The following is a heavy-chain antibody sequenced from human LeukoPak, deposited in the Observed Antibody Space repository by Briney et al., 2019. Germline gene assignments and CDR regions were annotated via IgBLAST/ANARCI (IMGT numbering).Heavy chain of an antibody. Sequence: GGSLRLSCAASGFTFSTYAMTWVRQPPGKGLEWVSAISGSGGSTYYANSVKGRFTISRDNSKNTLYLQMNSLRAEDTAVYYCARTYDILTGYPFDYWGQGTLVTVSS. CDR2: ISGSGGST. V-gene: IGHV3-23*01. J-gene: IGHJ4*02. D-gene: IGHD3-9*01. CDR3: ARTYDILTGYPFDY. CDR1: GFTFSTYA.